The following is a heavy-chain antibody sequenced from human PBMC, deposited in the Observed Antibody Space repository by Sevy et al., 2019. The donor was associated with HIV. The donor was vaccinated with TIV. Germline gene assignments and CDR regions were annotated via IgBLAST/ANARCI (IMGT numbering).Heavy chain of an antibody. D-gene: IGHD2-15*01. CDR3: AREGASGGGYFDY. CDR2: INPNSGGT. V-gene: IGHV1-2*02. J-gene: IGHJ4*02. CDR1: GYTFTGYY. Sequence: ASVKVSCKASGYTFTGYYMHWVRQAPGQGLEWMGWINPNSGGTNYAQKFQGRVTMTRDTSISTAYMELGRLRSDDTAVYYCAREGASGGGYFDYWGQGTLVTVSS.